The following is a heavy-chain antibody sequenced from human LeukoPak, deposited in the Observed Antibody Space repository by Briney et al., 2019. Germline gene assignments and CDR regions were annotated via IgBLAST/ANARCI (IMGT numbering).Heavy chain of an antibody. V-gene: IGHV4-34*01. CDR2: INQSGNT. CDR1: GGSFGGYY. CDR3: ATGPGGYYFDY. Sequence: PSETLSLTWSVYGGSFGGYYWSWIRQSPEKGLEWIAEINQSGNTNYNPSLKSRVTISVDTPKNQFSLKVTSVVAADTAVYYCATGPGGYYFDYWGQGTLVTVSS. D-gene: IGHD3-3*01. J-gene: IGHJ4*02.